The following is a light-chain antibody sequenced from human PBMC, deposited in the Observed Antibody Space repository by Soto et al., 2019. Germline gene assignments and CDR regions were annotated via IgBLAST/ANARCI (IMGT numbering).Light chain of an antibody. CDR3: CSYAGSYTFV. CDR2: DVS. CDR1: SSDVGGYNH. Sequence: QSVLTQPRSVSGSPGQSVTISCTGTSSDVGGYNHVSWYQQHPGKAPKLMIYDVSKRPSGVPDRFSGSKSGNTASLTISGLQAEDETDYYCCSYAGSYTFVFGGGTKVTVL. V-gene: IGLV2-11*01. J-gene: IGLJ2*01.